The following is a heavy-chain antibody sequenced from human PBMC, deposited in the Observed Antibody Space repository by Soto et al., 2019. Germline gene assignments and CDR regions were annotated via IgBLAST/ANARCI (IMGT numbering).Heavy chain of an antibody. V-gene: IGHV1-46*01. J-gene: IGHJ4*02. CDR3: ARGGATIFGVIDS. CDR1: GYSFFSYY. Sequence: ASVKVSCKASGYSFFSYYIHWVRQAPGQGLEWMGRFLASGGNTFYAQRFRGRVSMTRDTSSTNTVSLEVTSLTSDDTAVYYCARGGATIFGVIDSWGQGTRVTVS. CDR2: FLASGGNT. D-gene: IGHD3-3*02.